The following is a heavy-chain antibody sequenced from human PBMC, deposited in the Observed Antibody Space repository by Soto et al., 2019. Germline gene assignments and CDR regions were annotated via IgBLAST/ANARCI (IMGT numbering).Heavy chain of an antibody. D-gene: IGHD3-22*01. CDR1: GFTFDDYA. CDR2: ISWNSGSI. Sequence: VQLVESGGGLVQPGRSLRLSCAASGFTFDDYAMHWVRQAPGKGLEWVSGISWNSGSIGYADSVKGRFTISRDNAKNSLYLQMNSLRAEDTALYYCAKEYSCGYYYSFDPWGQGTLVTVSS. V-gene: IGHV3-9*01. J-gene: IGHJ5*02. CDR3: AKEYSCGYYYSFDP.